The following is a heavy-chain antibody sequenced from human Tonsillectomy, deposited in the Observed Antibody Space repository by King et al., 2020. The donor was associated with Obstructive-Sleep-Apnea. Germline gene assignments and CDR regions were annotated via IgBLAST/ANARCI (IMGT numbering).Heavy chain of an antibody. CDR3: ARDHRGWYVGALDY. D-gene: IGHD6-19*01. J-gene: IGHJ4*02. Sequence: VQLVESGGGLVQPGGSLRLSCAASGFTFSSYWMSWVRQAPGKGLEWVANIKQDGSEKYYVDSVKGRFTISRDNAKNSLYLQMNSLRAEDTAVYYCARDHRGWYVGALDYWGQGTLVTVSS. CDR1: GFTFSSYW. CDR2: IKQDGSEK. V-gene: IGHV3-7*03.